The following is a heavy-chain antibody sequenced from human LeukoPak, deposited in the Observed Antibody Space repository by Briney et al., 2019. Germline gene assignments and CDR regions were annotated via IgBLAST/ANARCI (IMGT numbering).Heavy chain of an antibody. Sequence: GGSLRLSCAASGFTFSSSWMHWVCQAPGKGLVWVSRINSDESTITYADFVKGRFTISRDNAKNTVYLQMNSLRAEDTAVYYCVSSGGNSPFDNWGQGTLVTVSS. CDR1: GFTFSSSW. D-gene: IGHD4-23*01. CDR3: VSSGGNSPFDN. V-gene: IGHV3-74*01. J-gene: IGHJ4*02. CDR2: INSDESTI.